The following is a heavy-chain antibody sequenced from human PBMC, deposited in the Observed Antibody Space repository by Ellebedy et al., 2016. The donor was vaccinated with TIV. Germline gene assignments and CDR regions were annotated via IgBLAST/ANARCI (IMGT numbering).Heavy chain of an antibody. CDR2: IRGKTYGGTT. Sequence: GESLKISCAASGFTFSDCYMHWIRQAPGKGLEWVGFIRGKTYGGTTEYAGSVKGRFSISRDDSKNSVYLHMNSLKTEDTAVYYCARGNWYCDLWGRGTLVTVSA. V-gene: IGHV3-72*01. CDR1: GFTFSDCY. J-gene: IGHJ2*01. CDR3: ARGNWYCDL.